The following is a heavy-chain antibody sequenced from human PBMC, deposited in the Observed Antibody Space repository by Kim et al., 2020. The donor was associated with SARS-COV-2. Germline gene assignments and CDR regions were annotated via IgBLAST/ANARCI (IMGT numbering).Heavy chain of an antibody. Sequence: GGSLRLSCAASGLTFSNAWMRWVRQAPGKGLEWIGHIKIRTDGETAEYAAPVKGRFTISRDDSRYTSYLQMDSLKTEDTAVYYCTTGGIILRSTYWGQGT. J-gene: IGHJ4*02. CDR2: IKIRTDGETA. V-gene: IGHV3-15*01. D-gene: IGHD1-20*01. CDR1: GLTFSNAW. CDR3: TTGGIILRSTY.